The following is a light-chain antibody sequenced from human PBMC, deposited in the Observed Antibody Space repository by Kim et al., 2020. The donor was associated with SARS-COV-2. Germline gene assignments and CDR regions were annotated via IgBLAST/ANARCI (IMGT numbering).Light chain of an antibody. CDR2: GES. Sequence: PGDSLTLYCRSSQSDRGNLAWYQQRPGHAPRPLIHGESARATGIPGRFSSRASGTEFTHTISSLQSEDFAGYYCQHSNAWPPGRTVGQGTKVDIK. J-gene: IGKJ1*01. V-gene: IGKV3-15*01. CDR3: QHSNAWPPGRT. CDR1: QSDRGN.